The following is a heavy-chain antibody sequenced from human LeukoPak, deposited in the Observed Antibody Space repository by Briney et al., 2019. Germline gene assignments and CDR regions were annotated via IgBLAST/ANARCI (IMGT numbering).Heavy chain of an antibody. D-gene: IGHD2-2*01. CDR2: IIPIFGTA. V-gene: IGHV1-69*05. J-gene: IGHJ6*03. Sequence: ASVKVSCKASGGTFSSYAISWVRQAPGQGLEWMGGIIPIFGTANYAQKFQGRVTITTDESTSTAYMELSSLRSEDTAVYYCARDLSSCSSTSCRRRFYYYYMDVWGKGTTVTVSS. CDR1: GGTFSSYA. CDR3: ARDLSSCSSTSCRRRFYYYYMDV.